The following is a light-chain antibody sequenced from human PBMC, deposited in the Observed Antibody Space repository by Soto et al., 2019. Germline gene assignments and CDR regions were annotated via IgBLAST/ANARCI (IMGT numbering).Light chain of an antibody. CDR1: SGHSSYA. CDR3: QTWGTGIRV. CDR2: LNSDGSH. Sequence: QPVLTQSPSASASLGASVKLTCTLSSGHSSYAIAWPQQQAGKGPRYLMKLNSDGSHSKGDGIPDRFSGSSSGAERYLTISSLQSEDEADYYCQTWGTGIRVFGGGTKLTVL. J-gene: IGLJ2*01. V-gene: IGLV4-69*01.